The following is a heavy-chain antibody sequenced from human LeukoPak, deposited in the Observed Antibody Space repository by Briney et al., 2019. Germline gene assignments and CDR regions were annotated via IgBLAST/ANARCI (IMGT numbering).Heavy chain of an antibody. CDR3: AKGPNRVVVTNIDY. D-gene: IGHD2-21*02. Sequence: GGSLRLSCAASGFTFSDYYMSWIRQAPGKGLEWVSAISGSGGSTYYADSVKGRFTISRDNSKNTLYLQMNSLRAEDTAVYYCAKGPNRVVVTNIDYWGQGTRVTVSS. CDR2: ISGSGGST. V-gene: IGHV3-23*01. CDR1: GFTFSDYY. J-gene: IGHJ4*02.